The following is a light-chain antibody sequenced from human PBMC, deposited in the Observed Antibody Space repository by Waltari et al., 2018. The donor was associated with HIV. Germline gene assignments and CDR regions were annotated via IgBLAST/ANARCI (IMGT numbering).Light chain of an antibody. CDR2: GKD. Sequence: SSDLTQDPAVSVALGQTVRITCQGDSLRSYSANWYQQKPGQAPVVVMYGKDNRPSGIPDRFSGSSSGNTGSLTITGAQAEDEAVYYCDSRDTNDKHHVFGTGTKVTV. CDR1: SLRSYS. CDR3: DSRDTNDKHHV. V-gene: IGLV3-19*01. J-gene: IGLJ1*01.